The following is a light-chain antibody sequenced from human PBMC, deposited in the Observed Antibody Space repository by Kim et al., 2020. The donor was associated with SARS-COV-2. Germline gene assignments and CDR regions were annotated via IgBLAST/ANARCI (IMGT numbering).Light chain of an antibody. V-gene: IGLV3-25*03. CDR1: ALRRQY. CDR2: KDR. J-gene: IGLJ3*02. Sequence: SYEPTQPPSVSVSPGQTARITCSGDALRRQYASWYQQKAGQAPVLVIYKDRERPSGIPERFSGSSSGTTATLTISGVQAEDEADYHCQSADFSGSSWVFGGGTQLTVL. CDR3: QSADFSGSSWV.